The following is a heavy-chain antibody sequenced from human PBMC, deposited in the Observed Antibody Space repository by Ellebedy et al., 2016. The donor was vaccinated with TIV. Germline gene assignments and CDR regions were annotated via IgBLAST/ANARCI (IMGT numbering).Heavy chain of an antibody. CDR1: GYSFTSYW. CDR3: ARRGSSWYVADFDY. CDR2: IYPGDSDT. V-gene: IGHV5-51*01. D-gene: IGHD6-13*01. J-gene: IGHJ4*02. Sequence: GGSLRLSXKGSGYSFTSYWIGWVRQMPGKGLEWMGIIYPGDSDTRYSPSFQGQVTISADKSISTAYLQWSSLKASDTAMYYCARRGSSWYVADFDYWGQGTLVTVSS.